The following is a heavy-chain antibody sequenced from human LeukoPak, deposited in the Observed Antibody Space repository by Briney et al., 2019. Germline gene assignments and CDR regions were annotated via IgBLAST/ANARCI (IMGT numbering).Heavy chain of an antibody. J-gene: IGHJ2*01. Sequence: ASVKVSCKASGYTFTGYYMHWVRQAPGQGLEWMGWINPNSGGTNYAQKFQGWVTMTRDTSISTAYMELSRLRSDDTAVYYCARGRRVAMVRGAPRGYSDLWGRGTLVTVSS. CDR2: INPNSGGT. CDR1: GYTFTGYY. D-gene: IGHD3-10*01. V-gene: IGHV1-2*04. CDR3: ARGRRVAMVRGAPRGYSDL.